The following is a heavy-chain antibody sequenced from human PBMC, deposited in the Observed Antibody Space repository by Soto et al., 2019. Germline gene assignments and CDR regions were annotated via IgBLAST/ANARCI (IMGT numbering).Heavy chain of an antibody. Sequence: QLQLQESGPGLVKPSETLSLTCTVSGGSISSSSYYWGWIRQPPGKGLEWIGSIYYSGSTYYNPSLKSRVTISVDTSKNQFSLKLSSVTAADTAVYYCARHPRSPMYSSGWDDTYWYFDLWGRGTLVTVSS. CDR2: IYYSGST. D-gene: IGHD6-19*01. CDR3: ARHPRSPMYSSGWDDTYWYFDL. V-gene: IGHV4-39*01. CDR1: GGSISSSSYY. J-gene: IGHJ2*01.